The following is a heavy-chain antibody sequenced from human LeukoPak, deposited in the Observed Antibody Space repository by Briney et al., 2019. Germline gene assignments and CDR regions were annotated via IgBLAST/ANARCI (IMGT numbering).Heavy chain of an antibody. CDR2: IKADGSNI. CDR3: AYGSGWYFDY. J-gene: IGHJ4*02. Sequence: GGSLRLSCAASGFSFGSSWMHWVRQAPWKGPVWVSRIKADGSNIASADSVKGRFTISRDNAKNTLYLQMNSLRVEDTAVYYCAYGSGWYFDYWGQGTLVTVSS. D-gene: IGHD6-19*01. V-gene: IGHV3-74*01. CDR1: GFSFGSSW.